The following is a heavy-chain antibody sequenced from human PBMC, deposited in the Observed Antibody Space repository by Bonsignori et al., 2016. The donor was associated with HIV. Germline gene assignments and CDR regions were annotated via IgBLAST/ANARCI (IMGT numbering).Heavy chain of an antibody. J-gene: IGHJ5*02. CDR2: MFNSGIT. D-gene: IGHD6-6*01. Sequence: QVQLQESGPGLVRPSETLSLTCSVSGYSISSGYYWGWIRQPPGKGPEWIGSMFNSGITSYNPSLKSRVTIVVDTSKNHFSLNLNSVTAADTAVYYCARDSEYSNWVWFDPWGQGILVSVSS. V-gene: IGHV4-38-2*02. CDR3: ARDSEYSNWVWFDP. CDR1: GYSISSGYY.